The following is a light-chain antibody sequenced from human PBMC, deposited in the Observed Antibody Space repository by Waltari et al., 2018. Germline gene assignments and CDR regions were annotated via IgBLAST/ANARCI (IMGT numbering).Light chain of an antibody. CDR3: SSYISSSTLEV. Sequence: QSALTQPASVSGSPGQSTTISCTGTSSDVGGYTYVSWYQQHPGKAPKLMIFDVSNRPSGVSNRFSGSKSGNTASLTISGLQAEDEADYYCSSYISSSTLEVFGGGTRLTVL. J-gene: IGLJ3*02. CDR1: SSDVGGYTY. CDR2: DVS. V-gene: IGLV2-14*03.